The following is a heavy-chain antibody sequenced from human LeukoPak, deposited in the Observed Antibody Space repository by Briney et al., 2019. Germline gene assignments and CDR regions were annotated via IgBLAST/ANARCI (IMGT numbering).Heavy chain of an antibody. Sequence: SQTLSLTCTVSGGSISSSSYYWGWIRQPPGKGLDWIGSIYYSGSTYYNPSLKSRFTISVDTSKNQFSLKLSSVTAADTAVYYCVNYYDSSDYQQPNHFDYWGQGTLVTVSS. CDR3: VNYYDSSDYQQPNHFDY. CDR1: GGSISSSSYY. CDR2: IYYSGST. J-gene: IGHJ4*02. V-gene: IGHV4-39*01. D-gene: IGHD3-22*01.